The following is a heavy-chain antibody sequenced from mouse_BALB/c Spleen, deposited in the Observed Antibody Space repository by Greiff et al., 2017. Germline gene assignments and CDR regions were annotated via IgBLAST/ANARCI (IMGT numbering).Heavy chain of an antibody. CDR1: GFSLTSYG. D-gene: IGHD1-1*01. V-gene: IGHV2-9*02. CDR3: ARRGYYGSSQYYYAMDY. Sequence: QVHVKQSGPGLVAPSQSLSITCTVSGFSLTSYGVHWVRQPPGKGLEWLGVIWAGGSTNYNSALMSRLSISKDNSKSQVFLKMNSLQTDDTAMYYCARRGYYGSSQYYYAMDYWGQGTSVTVSS. CDR2: IWAGGST. J-gene: IGHJ4*01.